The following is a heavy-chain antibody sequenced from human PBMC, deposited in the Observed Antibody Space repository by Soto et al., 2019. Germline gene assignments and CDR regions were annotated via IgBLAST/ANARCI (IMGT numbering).Heavy chain of an antibody. CDR3: ARGPDIVVVVSHYGMDV. V-gene: IGHV3-33*01. CDR2: IWYDGSNK. D-gene: IGHD2-15*01. CDR1: GFTFSSYG. J-gene: IGHJ6*02. Sequence: LRLSCAASGFTFSSYGIHWVRQSPGKGLEWVAVIWYDGSNKYYADSVKGRFTISRDNSKNTLYLQMNSLRAEDTAVYYCARGPDIVVVVSHYGMDVWGQGTTVTVSS.